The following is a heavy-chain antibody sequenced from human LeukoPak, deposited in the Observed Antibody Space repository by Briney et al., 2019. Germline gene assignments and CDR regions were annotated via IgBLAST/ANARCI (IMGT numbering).Heavy chain of an antibody. J-gene: IGHJ6*03. V-gene: IGHV3-7*01. CDR3: ARYYYYYMDV. CDR1: GYTFSRYS. Sequence: GGSRRISCVVSGYTFSRYSMSWVRQAPGKGLEWVANINQDGSEKYSVDSVKGRFAISRDNVKNSLYLQMNSLRAEDTAVYYCARYYYYYMDVWGKGTTVTVSS. D-gene: IGHD3-16*02. CDR2: INQDGSEK.